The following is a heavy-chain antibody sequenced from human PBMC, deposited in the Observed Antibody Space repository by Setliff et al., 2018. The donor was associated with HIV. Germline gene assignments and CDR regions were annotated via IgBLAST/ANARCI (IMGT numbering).Heavy chain of an antibody. CDR1: GDSVSRRC. CDR2: IYHTGKT. J-gene: IGHJ5*02. Sequence: SETLSLTCAVSGDSVSRRCWSWIRQHPGGGLEWIGYIYHTGKTYYNPSLQSRIIMSLDMSQNQFSLKLSSVTAADTAVYYCAKEGNSVDNWLDPWGPGTLVTVSS. CDR3: AKEGNSVDNWLDP. D-gene: IGHD1-26*01. V-gene: IGHV4-31*11.